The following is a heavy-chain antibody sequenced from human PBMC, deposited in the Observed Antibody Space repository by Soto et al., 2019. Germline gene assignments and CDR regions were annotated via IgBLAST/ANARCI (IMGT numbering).Heavy chain of an antibody. CDR2: IYATGTT. CDR3: VRDGTKTLRDWFDP. V-gene: IGHV4-4*07. Sequence: SEPLSLTCPVSGASIGGFSWGWFRKSAGKGLQWIGRIYATGTTDYNLSLKSRVMMSVDTSKKQFSLKLRSVTAADTAVYYCVRDGTKTLRDWFDPWGQGISVTVSS. J-gene: IGHJ5*02. CDR1: GASIGGFS. D-gene: IGHD1-1*01.